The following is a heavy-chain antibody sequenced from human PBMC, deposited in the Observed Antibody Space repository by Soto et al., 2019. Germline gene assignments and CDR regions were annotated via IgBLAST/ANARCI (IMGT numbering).Heavy chain of an antibody. J-gene: IGHJ4*02. CDR3: ARATTVTDY. D-gene: IGHD4-17*01. V-gene: IGHV3-72*01. CDR2: TRNKANSHAT. Sequence: GGSLRLSCAASGFTFSDHYMDWVRQAPGKGLEWVGRTRNKANSHATEYAASVKGRFTISRDDSKNSLYLQMNSLKVEDTAVYHCARATTVTDYWGQGALVTVS. CDR1: GFTFSDHY.